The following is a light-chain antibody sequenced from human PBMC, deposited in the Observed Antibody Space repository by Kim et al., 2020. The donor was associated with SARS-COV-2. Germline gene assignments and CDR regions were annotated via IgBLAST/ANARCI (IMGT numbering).Light chain of an antibody. Sequence: VSLGERATLSCRASQSVTHNLAWYQQKPGQAPRLLMYATTTRATGVPARFSGSGSGTEFTLTIDSLQSEDFAVYHCQQYNNWPWTFGQGTKVDIK. CDR2: ATT. J-gene: IGKJ1*01. CDR3: QQYNNWPWT. CDR1: QSVTHN. V-gene: IGKV3-15*01.